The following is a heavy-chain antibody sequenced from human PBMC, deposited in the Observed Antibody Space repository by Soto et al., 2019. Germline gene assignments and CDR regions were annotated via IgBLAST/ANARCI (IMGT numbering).Heavy chain of an antibody. Sequence: PGESLKISCKGSGYTFTTYWIGWVRQMPGKGLEWMGIINPGDSDTRYSPSLQGQVTISADKSISTAYLQWRSLKASDTAMYYCARRQFWSAYYPFDYWGQGTLVTVSS. D-gene: IGHD3-3*01. CDR3: ARRQFWSAYYPFDY. CDR2: INPGDSDT. J-gene: IGHJ4*02. V-gene: IGHV5-51*01. CDR1: GYTFTTYW.